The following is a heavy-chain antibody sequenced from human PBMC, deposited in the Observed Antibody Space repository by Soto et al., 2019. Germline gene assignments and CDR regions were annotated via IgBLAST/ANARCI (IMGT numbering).Heavy chain of an antibody. D-gene: IGHD6-19*01. CDR2: IIPIFGTA. Sequence: QVQLVQSGAEVKKPGSSVKVSCKASGGTFSSYAISWVRQAPGQGLEWMGGIIPIFGTANYAQKFQGRVTITADEPTSTGYMELSSLRSEDTAVYYCARGAGKERGLQWLPTVDYWGQGTLVTVSS. J-gene: IGHJ4*02. CDR1: GGTFSSYA. CDR3: ARGAGKERGLQWLPTVDY. V-gene: IGHV1-69*01.